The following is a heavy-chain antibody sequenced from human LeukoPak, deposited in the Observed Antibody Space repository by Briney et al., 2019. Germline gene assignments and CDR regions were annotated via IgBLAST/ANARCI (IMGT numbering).Heavy chain of an antibody. CDR1: GGSISSYY. Sequence: SETLSLTCTVSGGSISSYYWSWIRQPPGKGLEWIGYIYYSGSTNYNPSLKSRVTISVDTSKNQFSLKLSSVTAADTAVYYCARDTYYYGSGTLYFDYWGQGTLVTVSS. CDR3: ARDTYYYGSGTLYFDY. V-gene: IGHV4-59*12. J-gene: IGHJ4*02. CDR2: IYYSGST. D-gene: IGHD3-10*01.